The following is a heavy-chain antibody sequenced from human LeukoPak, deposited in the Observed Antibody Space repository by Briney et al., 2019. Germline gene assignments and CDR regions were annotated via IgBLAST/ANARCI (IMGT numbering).Heavy chain of an antibody. J-gene: IGHJ3*02. CDR3: ARPYYYDSRGSNFDAFDI. Sequence: SCKASGGTFSNYAISWVRQAPGKGLEWVSGIRGGSSSTFYADSVKGRFTISRDNAKNTLYLQMNSLRAEDTAVYSCARPYYYDSRGSNFDAFDIWGQGTMVTVSS. CDR1: GGTFSNYA. V-gene: IGHV3-23*01. CDR2: IRGGSSST. D-gene: IGHD3-22*01.